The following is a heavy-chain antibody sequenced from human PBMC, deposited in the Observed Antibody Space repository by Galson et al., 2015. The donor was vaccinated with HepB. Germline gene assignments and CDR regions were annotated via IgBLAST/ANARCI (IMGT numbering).Heavy chain of an antibody. CDR1: GGTLSDYS. V-gene: IGHV1-69*06. CDR3: ARVPDTINWSGSI. D-gene: IGHD1-1*01. Sequence: SVKVSCKASGGTLSDYSLSWVRQAPGQGLEWMGSINLIFGTTNYAEKFQGRVAITADKSTNTAYMDLSNLRYEDTAVYYCARVPDTINWSGSIWGHGTMVIVSS. J-gene: IGHJ3*02. CDR2: INLIFGTT.